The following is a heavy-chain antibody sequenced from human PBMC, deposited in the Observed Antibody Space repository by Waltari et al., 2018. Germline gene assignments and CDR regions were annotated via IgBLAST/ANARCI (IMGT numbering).Heavy chain of an antibody. CDR1: GLTFSSYS. J-gene: IGHJ4*02. V-gene: IGHV3-48*01. D-gene: IGHD3-22*01. CDR3: AREGYYYDSSGYFFDY. Sequence: EVQLVESGGGLVQPGGSLRLSCAASGLTFSSYSMNWVRQAPGKGLEWVSYISSSSSTIYYADSVKGRFTISRDNAKNSLYLQMNSLRAEDTAVYYCAREGYYYDSSGYFFDYWGQGTLVTVSS. CDR2: ISSSSSTI.